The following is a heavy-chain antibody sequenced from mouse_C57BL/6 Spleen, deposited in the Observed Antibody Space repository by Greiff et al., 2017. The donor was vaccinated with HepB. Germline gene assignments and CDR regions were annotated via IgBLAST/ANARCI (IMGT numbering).Heavy chain of an antibody. V-gene: IGHV5-4*03. J-gene: IGHJ1*03. CDR2: ISDGGSYT. CDR3: ARLYGSFPYWYFDV. CDR1: GFTFSSYA. Sequence: EVKLVESGGGLVKPGGSLKLSCAASGFTFSSYAMSWVRQTPEKRLEWVATISDGGSYTYYPDNVKGRFTISRDNAKNNLYLQMSHLKSEDTAMYYCARLYGSFPYWYFDVWGTGTTVTVSS. D-gene: IGHD1-1*01.